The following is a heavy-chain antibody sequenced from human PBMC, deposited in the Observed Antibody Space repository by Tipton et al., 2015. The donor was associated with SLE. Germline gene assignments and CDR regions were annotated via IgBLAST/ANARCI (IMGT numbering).Heavy chain of an antibody. CDR2: IKQDGSAK. V-gene: IGHV3-7*01. CDR3: ARDEGCYFDY. D-gene: IGHD6-19*01. CDR1: GFTFSSHW. Sequence: SLRLSCAASGFTFSSHWMSWVRQAPGKGLEWVANIKQDGSAKYYVDSVKGRFTTSRDNAKNSLYLQMNSLRAEDTAVYYCARDEGCYFDYWGQGTLVTVSS. J-gene: IGHJ4*02.